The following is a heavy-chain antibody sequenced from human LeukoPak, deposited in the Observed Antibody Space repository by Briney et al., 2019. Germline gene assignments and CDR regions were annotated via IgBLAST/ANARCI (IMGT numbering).Heavy chain of an antibody. CDR3: AREMAV. Sequence: GRSLRLSCVASGFSFGTYSMHWARQVPGKGLEWVAVIWYDGSNEDYADSVKGRFTISRDNSKNTLYLQMNSLRAEDTAVYYCAREMAVWGQGALVTVSS. CDR2: IWYDGSNE. V-gene: IGHV3-33*01. D-gene: IGHD2-8*01. J-gene: IGHJ4*02. CDR1: GFSFGTYS.